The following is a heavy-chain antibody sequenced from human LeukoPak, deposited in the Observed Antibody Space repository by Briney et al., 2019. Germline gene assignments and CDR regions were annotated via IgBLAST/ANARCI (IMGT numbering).Heavy chain of an antibody. V-gene: IGHV4-59*08. J-gene: IGHJ3*02. CDR1: GGSISRHY. Sequence: SETLSLTCSVSGGSISRHYWSWIRQPPGKGLERIGYISYSGSTRYKPSFQSRVTISMEMSKTHFSLKLTSVTAADTAVYYCARLLNHDNAGDPDTFDMWGPGTMVTVSS. D-gene: IGHD4-17*01. CDR2: ISYSGST. CDR3: ARLLNHDNAGDPDTFDM.